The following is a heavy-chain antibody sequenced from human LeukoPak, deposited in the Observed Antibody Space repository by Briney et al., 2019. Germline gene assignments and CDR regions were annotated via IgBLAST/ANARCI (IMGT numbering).Heavy chain of an antibody. CDR3: APWLRWDAFDI. CDR2: IKQDGSEK. V-gene: IGHV3-7*03. CDR1: GVTFSSYW. D-gene: IGHD5-12*01. Sequence: GGSLRLSCAASGVTFSSYWMSWVRQAPGKGLEWVANIKQDGSEKYYVDSMKGRFPISRDNAKNSLYLQMNSLRAEDTAVYYCAPWLRWDAFDIWGKGTMVTVSS. J-gene: IGHJ3*02.